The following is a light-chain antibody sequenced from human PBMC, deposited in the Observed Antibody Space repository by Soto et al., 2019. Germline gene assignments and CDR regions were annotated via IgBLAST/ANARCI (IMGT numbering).Light chain of an antibody. J-gene: IGKJ2*01. CDR1: QSVRSSY. CDR2: GAS. V-gene: IGKV3-20*01. CDR3: QQFGNSPYT. Sequence: EIVLTQSPGTLSLSPGERATLSCRASQSVRSSYLAWYQQKPGQTPKLLIYGASNRATGIPDRFSGSGSGTDFTLTISRLEPEDFAVYYCQQFGNSPYTFGQGTKLEIK.